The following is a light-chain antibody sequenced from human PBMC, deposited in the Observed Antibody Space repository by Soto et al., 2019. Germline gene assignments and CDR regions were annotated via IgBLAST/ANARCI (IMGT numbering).Light chain of an antibody. Sequence: DIQLTQSPSFLSASVGVRVTITCRASQGISSYLAWYQQKPGKAPKLLIYAASTLQSGVPSRFSGSGSGTEFTLTISSLQPEDFATYYCQQLNSYPLFGGGTKVDIK. CDR1: QGISSY. V-gene: IGKV1-9*01. J-gene: IGKJ4*01. CDR2: AAS. CDR3: QQLNSYPL.